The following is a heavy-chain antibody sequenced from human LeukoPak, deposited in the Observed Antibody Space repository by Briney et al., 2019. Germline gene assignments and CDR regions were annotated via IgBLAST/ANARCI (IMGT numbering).Heavy chain of an antibody. V-gene: IGHV4-4*07. CDR3: AGVPAAIHDYYYYMDV. CDR1: GGSISSYY. J-gene: IGHJ6*03. D-gene: IGHD2-2*02. CDR2: IYTSGST. Sequence: SETLSLTCTVSGGSISSYYWSWIRQPAGKGLEWIGRIYTSGSTNYNPSLKSRVTMSVDTSKNQFSLKLSSVTAADTAVYYCAGVPAAIHDYYYYMDVWGNGTTVTVSS.